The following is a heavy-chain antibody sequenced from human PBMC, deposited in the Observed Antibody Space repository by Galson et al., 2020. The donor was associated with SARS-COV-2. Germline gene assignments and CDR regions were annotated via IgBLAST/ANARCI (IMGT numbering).Heavy chain of an antibody. CDR1: GFMFSGYG. D-gene: IGHD2-2*01. Sequence: GESLKISCAASGFMFSGYGLHWVRQAPGKGLEYVSGISNDGFGTYYANSVEGRFTISRDNSKNTLYLQMDGLKVEDMAVYHCARGYCRSVSCYNPFDNWGQGTLVTVSS. CDR2: ISNDGFGT. CDR3: ARGYCRSVSCYNPFDN. V-gene: IGHV3-64*01. J-gene: IGHJ4*02.